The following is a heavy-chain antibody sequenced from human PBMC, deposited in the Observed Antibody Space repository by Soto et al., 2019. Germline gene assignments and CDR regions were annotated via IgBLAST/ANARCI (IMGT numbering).Heavy chain of an antibody. V-gene: IGHV3-23*01. D-gene: IGHD6-19*01. CDR3: AKAPEDSGHHTSYLHS. J-gene: IGHJ4*02. CDR1: GFSFSYYA. Sequence: GGSLRLSCASSGFSFSYYAMSWVRRAPGRGLEWVSVVSGAGFSAYYADSVKGRFTISRDNSKKMVYLQMNSLRAEDTAIYYCAKAPEDSGHHTSYLHSWGQGILVTVSS. CDR2: VSGAGFSA.